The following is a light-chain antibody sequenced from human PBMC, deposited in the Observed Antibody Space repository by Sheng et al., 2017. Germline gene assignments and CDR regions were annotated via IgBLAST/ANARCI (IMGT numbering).Light chain of an antibody. V-gene: IGKV3-20*01. CDR3: QQYGNSPLT. CDR1: QSITSSY. CDR2: GAS. J-gene: IGKJ4*01. Sequence: DIVLTQSPSTLSLSPGEXATLSCRASQSITSSYLAWYQQRPGQAPRLLIYGASSRATGIPDRFSGSGSGTDFSLTISRLEPEDFAVYYCQQYGNSPLTFGGGTKVEIK.